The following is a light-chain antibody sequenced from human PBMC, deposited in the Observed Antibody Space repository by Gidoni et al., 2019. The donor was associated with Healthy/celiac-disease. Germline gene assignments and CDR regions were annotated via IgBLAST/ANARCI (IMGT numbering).Light chain of an antibody. CDR2: DAS. J-gene: IGKJ2*04. V-gene: IGKV3-20*01. CDR3: QQYGSSLPCS. CDR1: QSVSSTY. Sequence: EIVLTQSPGTLSLSPGERATLSCRASQSVSSTYLAWYQQKPGQAPRLLIYDASSGSGTDFTLTISRLEPEDFAVYYCQQYGSSLPCSFGQXTKLEIK.